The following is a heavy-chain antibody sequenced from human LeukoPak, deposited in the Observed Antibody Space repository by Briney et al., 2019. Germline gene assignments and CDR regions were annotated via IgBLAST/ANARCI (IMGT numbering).Heavy chain of an antibody. V-gene: IGHV4-61*02. CDR2: IYTSGST. Sequence: MPSETLSLTCTVSGGSVSSGSYYWSWIRQPAGKGLEWIGRIYTSGSTNYNPSLRSRVTISVDTSKNQFSLKLSSVTAADTALYYCARVSSGRVDPWGQGTLVTVSS. CDR1: GGSVSSGSYY. J-gene: IGHJ5*02. D-gene: IGHD3-10*01. CDR3: ARVSSGRVDP.